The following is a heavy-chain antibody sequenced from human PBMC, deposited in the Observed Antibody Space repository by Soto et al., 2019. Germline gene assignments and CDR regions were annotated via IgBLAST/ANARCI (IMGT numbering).Heavy chain of an antibody. V-gene: IGHV3-33*01. Sequence: GGSLRLSCAASGFTFSSYGMHWVRQAPGKGLEGVAVIWYDGSNKYYADSVKGRFTISRDNSKNTLYLQMNSLRAEDTAVYYCARERSRFGDCLDYWGQGTLVTVSS. CDR3: ARERSRFGDCLDY. CDR2: IWYDGSNK. D-gene: IGHD3-10*01. CDR1: GFTFSSYG. J-gene: IGHJ4*02.